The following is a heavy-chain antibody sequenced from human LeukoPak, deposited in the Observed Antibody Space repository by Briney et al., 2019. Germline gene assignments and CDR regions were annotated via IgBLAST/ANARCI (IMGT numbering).Heavy chain of an antibody. CDR1: GGSISIGYY. CDR2: IFRSGST. Sequence: SETLSLTCAVSGGSISIGYYWGWIRQPPGKGLEWIGSIFRSGSTYYNPSLKSRVTISVDTSKNQFSLNLNSVTAADTAVYYCARDPHVLESGGLYFYFDFWGQGTLVTVSS. V-gene: IGHV4-38-2*02. CDR3: ARDPHVLESGGLYFYFDF. J-gene: IGHJ4*02. D-gene: IGHD6-19*01.